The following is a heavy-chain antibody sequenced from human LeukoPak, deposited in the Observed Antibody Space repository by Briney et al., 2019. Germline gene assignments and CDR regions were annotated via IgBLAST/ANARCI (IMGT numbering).Heavy chain of an antibody. CDR1: GFTFSDYY. V-gene: IGHV3-11*04. CDR2: ISSSGSTI. CDR3: ARALNTYCSGGSCYGWFDP. Sequence: KPGGSLRLSCAASGFTFSDYYMSWIRQAPGKGLEWVSYISSSGSTIYYADSVKGRFTISRDNAKNSLYLQMNSLRAEDTAVYYCARALNTYCSGGSCYGWFDPWGQGTLVTVSS. J-gene: IGHJ5*02. D-gene: IGHD2-15*01.